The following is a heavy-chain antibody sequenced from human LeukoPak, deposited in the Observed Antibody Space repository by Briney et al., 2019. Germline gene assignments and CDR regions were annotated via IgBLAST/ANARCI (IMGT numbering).Heavy chain of an antibody. CDR1: GGSISSSSYY. D-gene: IGHD6-19*01. CDR3: ASSQYSSGDAFDI. J-gene: IGHJ3*02. Sequence: SETLSLTCTVSGGSISSSSYYWGWIRQPPGKGLEWIGSIYYSGSTYYNPSLKSRVTISLDTSKNHFSLKLSSVTAADTAVYYCASSQYSSGDAFDIWGQGTMVTVSS. V-gene: IGHV4-39*02. CDR2: IYYSGST.